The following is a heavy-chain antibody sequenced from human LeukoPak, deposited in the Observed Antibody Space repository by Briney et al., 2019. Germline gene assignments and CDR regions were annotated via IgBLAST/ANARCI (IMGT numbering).Heavy chain of an antibody. Sequence: PGGSLRLSCAASGFTFSSYGMNWVRQAPGKGLEWVSSISSSSSYIYYADSVKGRFTISRDNAKNSLYLQMNSLKTEDTAVYYCTRHPPYYDSSGSPFLWGQGALVTVSS. D-gene: IGHD3-22*01. V-gene: IGHV3-21*04. CDR2: ISSSSSYI. CDR3: TRHPPYYDSSGSPFL. CDR1: GFTFSSYG. J-gene: IGHJ4*02.